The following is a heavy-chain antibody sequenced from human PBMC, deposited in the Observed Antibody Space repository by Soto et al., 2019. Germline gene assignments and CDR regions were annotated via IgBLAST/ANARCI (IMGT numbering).Heavy chain of an antibody. D-gene: IGHD6-19*01. Sequence: SATLSLTCTVSGGSISISGYYWGWIRQPPGEGLEWIASIYYSGKAYYNPSLKSRVTMSVDTSKNQFSLRLSSVTAADTAVYYCARDSGNSRTSNWGHGSLLTVS. CDR1: GGSISISGYY. CDR2: IYYSGKA. J-gene: IGHJ4*01. V-gene: IGHV4-39*01. CDR3: ARDSGNSRTSN.